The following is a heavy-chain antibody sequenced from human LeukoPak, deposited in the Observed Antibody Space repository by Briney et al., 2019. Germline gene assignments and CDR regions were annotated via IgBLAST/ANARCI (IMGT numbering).Heavy chain of an antibody. CDR1: GYTFTSYG. CDR2: ISAYNGNT. D-gene: IGHD2-2*01. Sequence: ASVKVSCKASGYTFTSYGISWVRQAPGQGLEWMGWISAYNGNTNYAQKLQGRVTMTTDTSTSTDYMELRSLRSDDTAVYYCARNGAFRCSSTSCLYYFDYWGQGTLVTVSS. J-gene: IGHJ4*02. CDR3: ARNGAFRCSSTSCLYYFDY. V-gene: IGHV1-18*01.